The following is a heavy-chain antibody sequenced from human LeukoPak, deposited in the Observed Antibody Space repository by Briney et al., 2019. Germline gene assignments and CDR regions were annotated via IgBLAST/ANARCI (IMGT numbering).Heavy chain of an antibody. J-gene: IGHJ1*01. CDR2: ISAYNGYT. CDR3: ARDKAVTTEVTQHFQH. D-gene: IGHD4-23*01. Sequence: ASVKVSCKASGYTFTNYGISWVRQAPGQGLEWMGWISAYNGYTDYAQKLQFRVTMTTDTSTSTAYMELRSLRSDDTAVYYCARDKAVTTEVTQHFQHWGQGTRVTVSS. CDR1: GYTFTNYG. V-gene: IGHV1-18*01.